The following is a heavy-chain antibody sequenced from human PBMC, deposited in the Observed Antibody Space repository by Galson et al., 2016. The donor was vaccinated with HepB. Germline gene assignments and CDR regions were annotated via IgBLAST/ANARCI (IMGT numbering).Heavy chain of an antibody. CDR1: GFTFSRYW. CDR2: MNSDAIRT. Sequence: SLRLSCAASGFTFSRYWMHWVRQAPGKGLVWVSRMNSDAIRTSHADSVAGRFTISSDNAKNTLYLQMNSLRVEDTAVYFCARGGYSDTWYDYYGMDVWGQGTTVTVSS. D-gene: IGHD1-26*01. CDR3: ARGGYSDTWYDYYGMDV. V-gene: IGHV3-74*01. J-gene: IGHJ6*02.